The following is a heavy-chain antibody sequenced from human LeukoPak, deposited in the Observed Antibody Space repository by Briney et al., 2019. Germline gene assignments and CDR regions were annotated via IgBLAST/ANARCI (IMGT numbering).Heavy chain of an antibody. CDR2: IKQDGSEK. V-gene: IGHV3-7*01. J-gene: IGHJ4*02. Sequence: PGGSLRLSCAASGFTLSSYWMSWVRQAPVKGLEWVANIKQDGSEKFYVDSVKGRFTISRDNAKNSLYLQMNSLRAEDTAVYYCARDSQWLGGDYWGQGTLVTVSS. D-gene: IGHD6-19*01. CDR1: GFTLSSYW. CDR3: ARDSQWLGGDY.